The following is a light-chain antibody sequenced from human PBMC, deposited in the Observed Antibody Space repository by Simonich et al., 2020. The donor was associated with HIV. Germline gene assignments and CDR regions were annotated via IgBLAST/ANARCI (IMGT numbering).Light chain of an antibody. V-gene: IGKV1-16*02. J-gene: IGKJ2*01. CDR2: AAS. CDR3: QQYDTYFSN. Sequence: DIQMAQSPSSLSASVGDRVTITCRASQDINNYLAWFQQKPGTAPKSTIYAASSLQSCVPSKFRGSGSGTDFTLTISSLQPEDFATYYCQQYDTYFSNFGQGTKLEIK. CDR1: QDINNY.